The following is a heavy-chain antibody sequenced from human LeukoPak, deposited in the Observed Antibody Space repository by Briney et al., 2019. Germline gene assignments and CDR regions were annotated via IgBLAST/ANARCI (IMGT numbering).Heavy chain of an antibody. CDR2: ISYDGSNK. V-gene: IGHV3-30*18. CDR1: GFTFSSYG. CDR3: ANLPFYDSSGYGDY. Sequence: PGGSLRLSCAASGFTFSSYGMHWVRQAPGKGLGWVAVISYDGSNKYYADSVKGRFTISRDNSKNTLYLQMNSLRAEDTAVYYCANLPFYDSSGYGDYWGQGTLVTVSS. J-gene: IGHJ4*02. D-gene: IGHD3-22*01.